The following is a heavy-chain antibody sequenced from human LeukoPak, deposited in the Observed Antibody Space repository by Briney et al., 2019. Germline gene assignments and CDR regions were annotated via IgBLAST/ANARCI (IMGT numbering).Heavy chain of an antibody. J-gene: IGHJ4*02. D-gene: IGHD2-8*01. CDR1: GFTFSGYS. CDR3: ARGRRYCTNGVCYVSDY. V-gene: IGHV3-21*01. Sequence: PGGSLRLSCAASGFTFSGYSMNWVRQAPGKGLEWVSSISSSSSYVYYADSVKGRFTISRDNAKNSLYLQMNSLRAEDTAVYYCARGRRYCTNGVCYVSDYWGQGTLVTVSS. CDR2: ISSSSSYV.